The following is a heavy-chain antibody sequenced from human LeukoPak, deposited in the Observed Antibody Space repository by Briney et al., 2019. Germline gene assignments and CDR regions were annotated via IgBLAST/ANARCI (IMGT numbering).Heavy chain of an antibody. CDR3: ARDCSSSTCYLDK. Sequence: SETLPLSCTVPGGCISSYYWSWIRQPPGKGLERIGYIYYSANITYNPSLNSRVTISVDTSKNQFSLKLTSVTAEDTAVYYCARDCSSSTCYLDKWGQGTLVTVSS. V-gene: IGHV4-59*12. D-gene: IGHD2/OR15-2a*01. CDR1: GGCISSYY. J-gene: IGHJ4*02. CDR2: IYYSANI.